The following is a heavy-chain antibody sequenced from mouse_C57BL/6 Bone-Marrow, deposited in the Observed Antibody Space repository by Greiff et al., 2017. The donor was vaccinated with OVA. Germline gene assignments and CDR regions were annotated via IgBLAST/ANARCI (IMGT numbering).Heavy chain of an antibody. D-gene: IGHD2-3*01. V-gene: IGHV5-17*01. CDR1: GFTFSDYG. Sequence: EVKLVQSGGGLVKPGGSLKLSCAASGFTFSDYGMHWVRQAPEKGLEWVAYVSSGSGTIYYADKVKGRVTISRDNAKNTLFLQMTSLRSEDTAMYYCARKWLLRPYAMDYWGQGTSVTVSS. CDR2: VSSGSGTI. CDR3: ARKWLLRPYAMDY. J-gene: IGHJ4*01.